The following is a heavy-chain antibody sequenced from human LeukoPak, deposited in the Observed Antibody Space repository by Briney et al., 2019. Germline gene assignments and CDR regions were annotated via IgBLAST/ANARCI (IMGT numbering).Heavy chain of an antibody. V-gene: IGHV4-59*01. CDR3: AKGYCTNGVCYSNWFDP. J-gene: IGHJ5*02. Sequence: SETLSLTCTVSGGSLSNYYWSWIRQPPGKGLEWIGYIYYSGSPTYNPSLRSRVTISVDTSKNQFSLKLSSVTAADTAVYYCAKGYCTNGVCYSNWFDPWGQGTLVTVSS. CDR1: GGSLSNYY. D-gene: IGHD2-8*01. CDR2: IYYSGSP.